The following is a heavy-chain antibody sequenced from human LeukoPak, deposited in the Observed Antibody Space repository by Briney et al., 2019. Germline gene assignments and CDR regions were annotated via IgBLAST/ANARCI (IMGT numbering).Heavy chain of an antibody. CDR2: IYSSGST. V-gene: IGHV4-4*08. Sequence: SETLCLTCSVSGGSISGYYWSWIRQPPGQTLEWTGYIYSSGSTNYNPSPQSRVTMSVDTTKNQFSLKLSSVTAADTAVYYCARGWGGQYQLLFEWYYFDYWGQGTLVTVSS. D-gene: IGHD2-2*01. CDR1: GGSISGYY. J-gene: IGHJ4*02. CDR3: ARGWGGQYQLLFEWYYFDY.